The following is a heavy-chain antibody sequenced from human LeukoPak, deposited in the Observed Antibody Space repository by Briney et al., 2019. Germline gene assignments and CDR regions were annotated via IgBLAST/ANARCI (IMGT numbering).Heavy chain of an antibody. V-gene: IGHV3-30*02. CDR2: IRYDGSNK. D-gene: IGHD4-17*01. CDR3: AKDARLYGDYRYAAGAHSDY. CDR1: GFTFTYYA. J-gene: IGHJ4*02. Sequence: GGSLRLSCAASGFTFTYYAIHWVRQAPGKGLEWVAFIRYDGSNKYYADSVKGRFTISRDNSKNTLYLQMNSLRAEDTAVYYCAKDARLYGDYRYAAGAHSDYWGQGTLVTVSS.